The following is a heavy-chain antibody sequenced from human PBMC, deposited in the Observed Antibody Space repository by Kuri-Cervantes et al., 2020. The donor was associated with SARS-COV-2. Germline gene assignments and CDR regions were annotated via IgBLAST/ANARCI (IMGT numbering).Heavy chain of an antibody. CDR2: ISYDGSNK. CDR1: GFTFSSYA. V-gene: IGHV3-30*03. D-gene: IGHD4-17*01. CDR3: ARGYSDYGDRYFDL. Sequence: GESLKISCAASGFTFSSYAMHWVRQAPAKGLEWVAVISYDGSNKYYADSVKGRFTISRDNSKNTLYLQMNSLRAEDTAVYYCARGYSDYGDRYFDLWGRGTLVTVSS. J-gene: IGHJ2*01.